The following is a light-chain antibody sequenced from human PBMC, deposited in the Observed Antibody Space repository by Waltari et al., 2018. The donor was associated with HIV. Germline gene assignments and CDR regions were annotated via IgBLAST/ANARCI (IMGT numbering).Light chain of an antibody. CDR1: QSIRNY. J-gene: IGKJ4*01. Sequence: DIQMTQSPSSLSASVGDRVTITCRASQSIRNYLNWYQQKPGKAPELLIYAASSMQSGVTSRFSGSGSGTDFTLTISSLQSEDFATYYCQQSYSTPHTFGGGTKVEIK. CDR2: AAS. CDR3: QQSYSTPHT. V-gene: IGKV1-39*01.